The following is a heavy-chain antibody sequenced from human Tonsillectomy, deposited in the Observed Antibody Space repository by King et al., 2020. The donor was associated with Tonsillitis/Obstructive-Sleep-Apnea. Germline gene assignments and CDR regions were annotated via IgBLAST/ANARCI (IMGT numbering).Heavy chain of an antibody. CDR1: GFTFDDYA. V-gene: IGHV3-9*01. J-gene: IGHJ3*02. CDR3: AKAMGAGDILTGYVPDAFDI. CDR2: ISWNSGSI. D-gene: IGHD3-9*01. Sequence: VQLVESGGGLVQPGRSLRLSCAASGFTFDDYAMHWVRQAPGKGLEWVSGISWNSGSIGYAESVKGRFTISRDNAKNSLYLQMNSLRAEDTALYYCAKAMGAGDILTGYVPDAFDIWGQGTMVTVSS.